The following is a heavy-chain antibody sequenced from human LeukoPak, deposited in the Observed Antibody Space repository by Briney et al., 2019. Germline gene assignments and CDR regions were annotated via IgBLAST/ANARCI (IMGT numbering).Heavy chain of an antibody. CDR1: GISFNNYG. CDR3: AKVISSYSGYDSY. J-gene: IGHJ4*02. Sequence: GGPLRLSCAASGISFNNYGMSWVRQAPGKGLEWVSSISNGGHHTYYADSVRGRFTISRDNSKNTLYLQMDSLRAADTAVYYCAKVISSYSGYDSYWGQGTLVTVSS. V-gene: IGHV3-23*01. CDR2: ISNGGHHT. D-gene: IGHD5-12*01.